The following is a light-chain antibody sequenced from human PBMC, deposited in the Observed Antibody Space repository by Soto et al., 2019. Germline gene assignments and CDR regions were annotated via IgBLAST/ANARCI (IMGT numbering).Light chain of an antibody. Sequence: DIQMTQSPSSLSASVGDRVTITCQASQDISNYLNWYQQKPGKAPKLLIYDASNLETGVPSRFSGSGSGTDFTFTISDLQPEDIATYYCQQYDNLPITFGQGIRLEIK. J-gene: IGKJ5*01. CDR3: QQYDNLPIT. V-gene: IGKV1-33*01. CDR1: QDISNY. CDR2: DAS.